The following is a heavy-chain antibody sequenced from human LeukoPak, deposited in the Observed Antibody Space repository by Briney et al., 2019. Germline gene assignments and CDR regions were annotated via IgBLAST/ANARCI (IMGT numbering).Heavy chain of an antibody. V-gene: IGHV4-59*08. D-gene: IGHD6-13*01. CDR2: IYYSGST. Sequence: TSETLSLTCTVSGGSIRNYYWSWIRPPPGKGLEWIGYIYYSGSTSYNPSLKSRVTISVDTSKNQFSLKLSSVTAADTAVYYCARFITAGGYDALDIWGQGTMVTVSS. J-gene: IGHJ3*02. CDR1: GGSIRNYY. CDR3: ARFITAGGYDALDI.